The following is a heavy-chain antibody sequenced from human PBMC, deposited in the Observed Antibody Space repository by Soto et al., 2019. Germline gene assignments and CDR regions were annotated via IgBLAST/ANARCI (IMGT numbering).Heavy chain of an antibody. Sequence: SETLSLTCAVSGGSLSSSSWWSWVRQPPGKTLEWLGEIFYSGSTKYNPSLNSRVTISADQSKNDFSLRLSSVTAADTTVYYCVHHGGVPYYHDFWGQGMLVTVSS. V-gene: IGHV4-4*02. D-gene: IGHD2-8*01. CDR2: IFYSGST. J-gene: IGHJ4*02. CDR3: VHHGGVPYYHDF. CDR1: GGSLSSSSW.